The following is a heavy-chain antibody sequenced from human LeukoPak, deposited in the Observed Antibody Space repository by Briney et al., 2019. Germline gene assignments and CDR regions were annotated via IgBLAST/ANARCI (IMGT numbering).Heavy chain of an antibody. CDR1: VYTLTELS. J-gene: IGHJ6*03. D-gene: IGHD3-22*01. CDR2: FDPEDGET. V-gene: IGHV1-24*01. CDR3: ATALSITMIRVHYMDV. Sequence: ASVKVSCKVSVYTLTELSMHWVRQAPGKGLEWMGGFDPEDGETIYAQKFQGRVTMTEDTSTDTAYMELSSLRSEDTAVYYCATALSITMIRVHYMDVWGKGTTVTVSS.